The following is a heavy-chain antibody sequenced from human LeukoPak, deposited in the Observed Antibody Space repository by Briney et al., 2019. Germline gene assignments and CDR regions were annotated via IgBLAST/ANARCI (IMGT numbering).Heavy chain of an antibody. CDR2: IYYSGST. V-gene: IGHV4-30-4*08. J-gene: IGHJ5*02. CDR3: ARAHYYDSSGYYNRPPPDL. Sequence: SEPLSLTCAVYGGSFSGYYWSWIRQPPGKGLEWIGYIYYSGSTYYNPSLKSRVTISVDTSQNQFSLKLRSVTAADTAVYYCARAHYYDSSGYYNRPPPDLWGQGTLVTVSS. CDR1: GGSFSGYY. D-gene: IGHD3-22*01.